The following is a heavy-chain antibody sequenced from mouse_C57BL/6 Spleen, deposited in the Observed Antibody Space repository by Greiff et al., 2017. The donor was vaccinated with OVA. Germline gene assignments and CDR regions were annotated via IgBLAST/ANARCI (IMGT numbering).Heavy chain of an antibody. J-gene: IGHJ1*03. V-gene: IGHV1-55*01. Sequence: QVQLQQPGAELVKPGASVKMSCKASGYTFTSYWITWVKQRPGQGLEWIGDIYPGSGSTNYNEKFKSKATLTVDTSSSTAYMQLSSLTSEDSAVYYCARAQGVYLRWEFDVWGTGTTGTASS. CDR3: ARAQGVYLRWEFDV. D-gene: IGHD5-1*01. CDR2: IYPGSGST. CDR1: GYTFTSYW.